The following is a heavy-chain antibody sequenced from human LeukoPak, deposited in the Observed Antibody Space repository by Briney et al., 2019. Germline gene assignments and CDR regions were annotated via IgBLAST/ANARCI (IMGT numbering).Heavy chain of an antibody. CDR2: INPDSGGT. V-gene: IGHV1-2*02. CDR1: GYTFTGYY. CDR3: ARDNGRSNSAWPAGY. Sequence: ASVKVSCKASGYTFTGYYMHWVRQAPGQGLEWMGWINPDSGGTNYAQKFQGRVTMTRDTSISTAYMELSRLRSDDTAVYYCARDNGRSNSAWPAGYWGQRTLLTVSS. J-gene: IGHJ4*02. D-gene: IGHD6-19*01.